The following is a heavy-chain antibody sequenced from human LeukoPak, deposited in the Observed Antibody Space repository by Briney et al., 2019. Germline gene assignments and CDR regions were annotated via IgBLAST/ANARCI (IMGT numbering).Heavy chain of an antibody. Sequence: GGSLRLSCAATGFTFSSYAMHWVRQAAGKGLEWVAIISYDGTNKDYADSVKGRFTISRDNSKNTLYLQVNSLRTEDTAVYYCARGSWRLVRGAASFEFWGQGALVTVSS. V-gene: IGHV3-30-3*01. CDR2: ISYDGTNK. D-gene: IGHD3-10*01. CDR3: ARGSWRLVRGAASFEF. CDR1: GFTFSSYA. J-gene: IGHJ4*02.